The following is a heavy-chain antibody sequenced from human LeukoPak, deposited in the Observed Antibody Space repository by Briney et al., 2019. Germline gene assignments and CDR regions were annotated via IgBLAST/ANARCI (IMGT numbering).Heavy chain of an antibody. CDR1: GFTFDDYA. D-gene: IGHD6-19*01. J-gene: IGHJ3*02. V-gene: IGHV3-43D*03. Sequence: GGSLRLSCAASGFTFDDYAMHWVRQAPGKGLEWVSLISWDGGSTYYADSVKGRFTISRDNSKNSLYLQMNSLRAEDTALYYCAKDIRPFPYSSGSVGGTDIWSQGTMVTVSS. CDR2: ISWDGGST. CDR3: AKDIRPFPYSSGSVGGTDI.